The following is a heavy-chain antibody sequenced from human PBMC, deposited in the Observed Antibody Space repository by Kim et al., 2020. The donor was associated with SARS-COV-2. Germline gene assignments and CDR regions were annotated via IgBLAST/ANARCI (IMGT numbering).Heavy chain of an antibody. CDR1: GFTFSSYS. J-gene: IGHJ4*02. D-gene: IGHD3-10*01. V-gene: IGHV3-48*02. Sequence: GGSLRLSCAASGFTFSSYSMNWVRQAPGKGLEWVSYISSSSSIIYYADSVKGRFTISRDNAKNSLYLQINSLRDEDTAVYYCARRDVLLWFGADYCGQGTLVTVSS. CDR2: ISSSSSII. CDR3: ARRDVLLWFGADY.